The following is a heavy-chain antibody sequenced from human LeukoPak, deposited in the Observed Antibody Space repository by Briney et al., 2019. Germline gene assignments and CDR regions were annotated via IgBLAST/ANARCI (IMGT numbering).Heavy chain of an antibody. D-gene: IGHD3-22*01. V-gene: IGHV4-59*01. Sequence: PSETLSLTCTVSGGSISSYYWSWIRQPPGKGLEWIGYIYYSGSTNSNPSLKSRVTISVDTSKNQFSLKLSSVTAADTAVYYCARGAHYYDSSGYLMPLNYWGQGTLVTVSS. J-gene: IGHJ4*02. CDR1: GGSISSYY. CDR2: IYYSGST. CDR3: ARGAHYYDSSGYLMPLNY.